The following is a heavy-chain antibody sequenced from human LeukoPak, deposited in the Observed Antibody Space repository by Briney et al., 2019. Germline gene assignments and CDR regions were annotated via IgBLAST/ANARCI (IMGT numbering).Heavy chain of an antibody. CDR3: AKGKVVPAPIGSGWFDP. CDR2: ISWNSGSI. Sequence: PGGSLRLSCAASGFTFDDYAMHWVRQAPGKGLEWVSGISWNSGSIGYADSVKGRFTISRDNAKNSLYLQMNSLRAEDTALYYCAKGKVVPAPIGSGWFDPRGQGTLVTVSS. D-gene: IGHD2-2*02. J-gene: IGHJ5*02. CDR1: GFTFDDYA. V-gene: IGHV3-9*01.